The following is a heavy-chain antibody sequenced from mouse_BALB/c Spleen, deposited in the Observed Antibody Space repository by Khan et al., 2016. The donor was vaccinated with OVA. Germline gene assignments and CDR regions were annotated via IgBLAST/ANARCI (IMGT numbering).Heavy chain of an antibody. CDR2: INTYTGAP. Sequence: QIQLVQSGPELKKPGETVKISCKASGCTFTNYGMNWVKQAPGKGLKWMGWINTYTGAPTYAAAFKGRFAFSLETSANTAYLQINNLKNEDTATYFCARSASYWFFDVWGAGTTVTVSS. CDR1: GCTFTNYG. J-gene: IGHJ1*01. CDR3: ARSASYWFFDV. V-gene: IGHV9-3-1*01. D-gene: IGHD6-1*01.